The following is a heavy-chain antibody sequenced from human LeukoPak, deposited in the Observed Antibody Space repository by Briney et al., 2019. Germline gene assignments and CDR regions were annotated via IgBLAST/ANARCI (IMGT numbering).Heavy chain of an antibody. V-gene: IGHV3-23*01. D-gene: IGHD2-15*01. Sequence: GSLILSCAASGFTFSSYALSWVRPAPGKGLEWVSAISGSGGSTYYADSVKGRFTISRDNSKSTLYLQMHSLRAEDTAGYYCAKDRIDCSGGSCYSGFSFPDYWGQGTLVTVSS. CDR2: ISGSGGST. CDR3: AKDRIDCSGGSCYSGFSFPDY. CDR1: GFTFSSYA. J-gene: IGHJ4*02.